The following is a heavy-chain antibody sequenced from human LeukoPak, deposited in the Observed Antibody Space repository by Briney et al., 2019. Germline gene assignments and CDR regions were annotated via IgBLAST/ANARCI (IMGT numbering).Heavy chain of an antibody. V-gene: IGHV1-8*01. CDR1: GYTFTSYD. J-gene: IGHJ3*02. Sequence: ASVKVSCKASGYTFTSYDINWVRQATGQGLEWMGWMNPNSGNTGYAQKFQGRVTMTRNTSISTAYMELSSLRSEDTAVYYCARTPARIQQWLSVAFDIWGQGTMVTVSS. D-gene: IGHD5-18*01. CDR3: ARTPARIQQWLSVAFDI. CDR2: MNPNSGNT.